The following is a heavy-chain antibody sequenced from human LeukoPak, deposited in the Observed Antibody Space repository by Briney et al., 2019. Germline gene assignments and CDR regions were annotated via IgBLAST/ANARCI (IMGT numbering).Heavy chain of an antibody. V-gene: IGHV5-51*01. CDR3: ARGVREFYGGNDVRYFDY. D-gene: IGHD4-23*01. CDR2: IYPGDSDT. J-gene: IGHJ4*02. CDR1: GYSFTSYW. Sequence: GESLKISCKGSGYSFTSYWIGRVRQMPGKGLEWMRIIYPGDSDTRYSPSFQGQVTISADKSISTAYLQWSSLKASDTAVYYCARGVREFYGGNDVRYFDYWGQGTLVTVSS.